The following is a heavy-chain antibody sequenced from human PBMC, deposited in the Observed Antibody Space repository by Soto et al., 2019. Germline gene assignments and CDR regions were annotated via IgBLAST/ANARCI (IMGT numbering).Heavy chain of an antibody. V-gene: IGHV1-69*02. Sequence: QVQLVQSGPEVKMPGSSVKVSCKASGDTFNSYTINWVRQAPGQGLQWMGRTIPILAMSNYALKFQGRVTFTXDXSTTTAYMELSRLRSDDTAVYYCAASYGSGSRAFDYWGQGTLVTVSS. CDR3: AASYGSGSRAFDY. D-gene: IGHD3-10*01. CDR1: GDTFNSYT. CDR2: TIPILAMS. J-gene: IGHJ4*02.